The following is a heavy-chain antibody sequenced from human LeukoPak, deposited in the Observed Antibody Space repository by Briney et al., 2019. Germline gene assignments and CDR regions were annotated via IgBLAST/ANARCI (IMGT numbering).Heavy chain of an antibody. V-gene: IGHV3-74*01. J-gene: IGHJ4*02. Sequence: GGSLRLSCAPSGFTFSSYWMHWVRQAPGKGLVWVSRINTDGSTITYADSVKGRFTISRDNSKNTVYLQMDSLRAEDTAVYYCASEVWFGEPHWGQGTLVTVSS. CDR2: INTDGSTI. CDR1: GFTFSSYW. D-gene: IGHD3-10*01. CDR3: ASEVWFGEPH.